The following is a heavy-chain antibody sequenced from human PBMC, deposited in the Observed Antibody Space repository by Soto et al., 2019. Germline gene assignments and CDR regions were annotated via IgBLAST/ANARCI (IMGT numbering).Heavy chain of an antibody. CDR2: IIPISGRT. V-gene: IGHV1-69*01. CDR1: GGTLSSLG. D-gene: IGHD5-12*01. J-gene: IGHJ4*02. Sequence: QVQLVQSGAEVKRPGSSVKVSCEASGGTLSSLGFTWVRQATGQGLEWMGGIIPISGRTTFAPKFLGRVTITADDSTRTTYMELTALTSDDTAIYYCATRGTQGRWLEFADYWGQGTLVTVSS. CDR3: ATRGTQGRWLEFADY.